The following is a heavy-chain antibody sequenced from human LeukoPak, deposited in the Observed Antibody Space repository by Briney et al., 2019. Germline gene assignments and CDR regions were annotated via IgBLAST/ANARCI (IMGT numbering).Heavy chain of an antibody. D-gene: IGHD3-22*01. J-gene: IGHJ4*02. CDR1: GYTFTTYY. V-gene: IGHV1-46*01. Sequence: GASVKVSCKASGYTFTTYYIHWVRQAPGQGLEWMGIINPSDDSTRYAKKFQGRVTMTRDTSTSTVYMELSSLRSEDTAVYYCAKSLSTYYYDSSGYYYDYWGQGTLVTVSS. CDR3: AKSLSTYYYDSSGYYYDY. CDR2: INPSDDST.